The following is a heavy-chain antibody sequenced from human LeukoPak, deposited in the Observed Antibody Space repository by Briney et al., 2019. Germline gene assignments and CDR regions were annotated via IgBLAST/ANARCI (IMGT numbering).Heavy chain of an antibody. J-gene: IGHJ6*03. D-gene: IGHD2-15*01. CDR2: ISRSSSTI. CDR3: ARGFDCSGGSCFSHYYYYYMDV. CDR1: GFTFSSYS. Sequence: GGSLRLSCAASGFTFSSYSMNWVRQAPWKGLERVSYISRSSSTIYYEDSLQDRFTITRDNAKNSLYLQMNSLRAEGTAVYYCARGFDCSGGSCFSHYYYYYMDVWGKGTTVTVSS. V-gene: IGHV3-48*01.